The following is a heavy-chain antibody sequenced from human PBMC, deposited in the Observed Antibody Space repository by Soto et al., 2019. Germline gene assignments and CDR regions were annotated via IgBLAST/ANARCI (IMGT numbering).Heavy chain of an antibody. CDR2: IYYTGTT. CDR1: GGSLNNYY. D-gene: IGHD3-10*01. J-gene: IGHJ4*02. Sequence: SETLSLTCTVSGGSLNNYYWSWIRLAPGKGLEWIGYIYYTGTTKYNASLKSRVTMSVDASNNEFSLKMTSMTAADTAIYYCERDSSNYAFDYWGQGTRVSVSS. CDR3: ERDSSNYAFDY. V-gene: IGHV4-59*01.